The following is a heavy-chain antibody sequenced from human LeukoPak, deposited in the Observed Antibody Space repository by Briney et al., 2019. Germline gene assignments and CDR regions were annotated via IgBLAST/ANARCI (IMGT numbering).Heavy chain of an antibody. Sequence: PSETLSLTCAVYGGSFSGYYWSWIRQPPGKGLEWIGEINHSGSTNYNPSLKSRVTISVDTSKNQFSLKLSSVTAADTAVYYCAGPLGYCSGGSCYDYYYYGMDVWGQGTTVTVSS. J-gene: IGHJ6*02. CDR1: GGSFSGYY. CDR3: AGPLGYCSGGSCYDYYYYGMDV. D-gene: IGHD2-15*01. V-gene: IGHV4-34*01. CDR2: INHSGST.